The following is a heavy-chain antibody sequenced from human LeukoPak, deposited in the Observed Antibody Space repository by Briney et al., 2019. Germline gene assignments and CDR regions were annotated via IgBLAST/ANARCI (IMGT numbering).Heavy chain of an antibody. D-gene: IGHD6-13*01. CDR1: GYTLTYLA. CDR3: ATSIAAESFDY. V-gene: IGHV1-24*01. Sequence: GASVKVSCKVSGYTLTYLAIHWVRQAPGQGLEWMGGFDPEDGETIYAQKFQGRVTMTEDTSTDTAYMELSSLRSEDTAVYYCATSIAAESFDYWGQGTLVTVSS. J-gene: IGHJ4*02. CDR2: FDPEDGET.